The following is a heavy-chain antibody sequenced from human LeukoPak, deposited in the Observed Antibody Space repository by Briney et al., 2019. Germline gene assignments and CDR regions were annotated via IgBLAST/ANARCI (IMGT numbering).Heavy chain of an antibody. CDR1: GGSIGTYY. J-gene: IGHJ6*03. CDR3: ARHIGGGIEDMDV. Sequence: SETLSLTCTVSGGSIGTYYWSWIRQSPGKGLEWIGYIYVTGTRYNPYLQSRVTISVDRSRNQFFLKMSSVIAADTAVYYCARHIGGGIEDMDVWGKGTKVIVSS. V-gene: IGHV4-59*08. D-gene: IGHD3-16*02. CDR2: IYVTGT.